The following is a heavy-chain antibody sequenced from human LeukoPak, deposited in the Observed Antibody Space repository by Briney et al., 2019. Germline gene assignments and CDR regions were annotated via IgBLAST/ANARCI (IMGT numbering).Heavy chain of an antibody. CDR1: GGSISSSTYY. D-gene: IGHD3-22*01. V-gene: IGHV4-39*07. J-gene: IGHJ4*02. CDR3: AKDHYDSSGYPFDY. CDR2: IYYRGNS. Sequence: SETLSLTCTVSGGSISSSTYYWGWIRQPPGKGLEWIGSIYYRGNSYYNPSLKSRVTISVDTSKNHFSLKLRSVTAADAAVYYCAKDHYDSSGYPFDYWGQGTLVTVSS.